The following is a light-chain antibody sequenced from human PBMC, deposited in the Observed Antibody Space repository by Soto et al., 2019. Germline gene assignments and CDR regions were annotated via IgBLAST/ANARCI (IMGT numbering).Light chain of an antibody. CDR2: DVS. Sequence: VMTLSPDTVSVSPGERATLSCRAGQGVTTNFAWYQQKSGQSPRLLIYDVSIRATGVPARFSGTGSETDFTLTISGLQSEDSAVYFCQQYNNWPYSFGQGTRLEIK. J-gene: IGKJ5*01. V-gene: IGKV3-15*01. CDR3: QQYNNWPYS. CDR1: QGVTTN.